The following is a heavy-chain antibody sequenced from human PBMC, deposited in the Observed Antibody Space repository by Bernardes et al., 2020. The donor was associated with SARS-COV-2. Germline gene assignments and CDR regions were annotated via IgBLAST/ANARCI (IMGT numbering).Heavy chain of an antibody. D-gene: IGHD3-3*01. V-gene: IGHV3-23*01. CDR2: ISYSGDST. CDR3: AKGVFGLVILVTDY. J-gene: IGHJ4*02. CDR1: GFTFSTYA. Sequence: GSLSLSCVASGFTFSTYAMTWVRPAPGKGLEWVSGISYSGDSTYYADSVKGRFTISRDNSKNTLFLQMNSLRGEDTAIYYCAKGVFGLVILVTDYWGQGTLVTVSS.